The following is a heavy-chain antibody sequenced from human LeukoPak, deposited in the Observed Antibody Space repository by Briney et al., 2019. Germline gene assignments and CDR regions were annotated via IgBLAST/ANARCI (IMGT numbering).Heavy chain of an antibody. CDR2: IRYDGSNK. CDR3: AKGRPYRYSGSYLPVDAFDI. Sequence: PGGSLRLSCAASGFTFSSYGMHWVRQAPGKGLEWVAFIRYDGSNKYYADSVKGRFTISRDNSKNTLYLQMNSLRAEDTAVYYCAKGRPYRYSGSYLPVDAFDIWGQGTMVTVSS. D-gene: IGHD1-26*01. J-gene: IGHJ3*02. CDR1: GFTFSSYG. V-gene: IGHV3-30*02.